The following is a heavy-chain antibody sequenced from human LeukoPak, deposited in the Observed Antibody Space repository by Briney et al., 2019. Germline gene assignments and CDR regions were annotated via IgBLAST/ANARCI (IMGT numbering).Heavy chain of an antibody. CDR1: GYTFTSYY. Sequence: ASVKVSCKASGYTFTSYYMHWVRQAPGQGLEWMGIINPSGGSTSYAQKFQGRVTMTRDTSTSTVYMELSSLRSEDTAVYYCAREYCSSTSCSRHHYYYGMDVWGKGTTVTVPS. J-gene: IGHJ6*04. CDR2: INPSGGST. CDR3: AREYCSSTSCSRHHYYYGMDV. D-gene: IGHD2-2*01. V-gene: IGHV1-46*01.